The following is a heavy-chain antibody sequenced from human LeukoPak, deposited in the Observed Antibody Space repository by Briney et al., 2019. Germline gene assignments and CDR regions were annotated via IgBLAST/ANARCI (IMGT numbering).Heavy chain of an antibody. CDR3: AKVLFEYSSSYYLSDY. CDR2: IWYDGSNK. CDR1: GFTFSSYG. Sequence: GGSLRLSCAASGFTFSSYGMHWVRQAPGKGLEWVAVIWYDGSNKYYADSVKGRFTISRDNSKNTLYLQMNNLRAEDTAVYYCAKVLFEYSSSYYLSDYWGQGTLVTVSS. D-gene: IGHD6-6*01. V-gene: IGHV3-33*06. J-gene: IGHJ4*02.